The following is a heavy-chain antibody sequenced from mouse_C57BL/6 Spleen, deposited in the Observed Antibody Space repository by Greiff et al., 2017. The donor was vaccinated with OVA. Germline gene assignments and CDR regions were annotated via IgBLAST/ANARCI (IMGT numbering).Heavy chain of an antibody. V-gene: IGHV3-1*01. CDR3: ARRDDGPDWYFDV. CDR1: GYSITSGYD. J-gene: IGHJ1*03. Sequence: DVKLVESGPGMVKPSQSLSLTCTVTGYSITSGYDWHWIRHFPGNKLEWMGYISYSGSTNYNPSLKSRISITHDTSKNHFFLKLNSVTTEDTATYYCARRDDGPDWYFDVWGTGTTVTVSS. D-gene: IGHD2-3*01. CDR2: ISYSGST.